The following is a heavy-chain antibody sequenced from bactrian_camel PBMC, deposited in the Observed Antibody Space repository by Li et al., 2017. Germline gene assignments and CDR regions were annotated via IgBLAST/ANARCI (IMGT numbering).Heavy chain of an antibody. J-gene: IGHJ4*01. V-gene: IGHV3S63*01. CDR2: ISADGTT. CDR1: GFSFHHSN. CDR3: AGRYAGWSCPSPAVQFLERVYHY. D-gene: IGHD1*01. Sequence: HVQLVESGGGTVQAGESLRLSCTASGFSFHHSNLGWYRQGTGHECDLVSSISADGTTYYADSLEGRFTISQDNAKNTVYLHMNSLKPEDTAMYYCAGRYAGWSCPSPAVQFLERVYHYWGQGTQVTVS.